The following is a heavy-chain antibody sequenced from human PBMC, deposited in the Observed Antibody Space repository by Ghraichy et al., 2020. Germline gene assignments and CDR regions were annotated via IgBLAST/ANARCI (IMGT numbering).Heavy chain of an antibody. J-gene: IGHJ6*02. V-gene: IGHV7-4-1*02. D-gene: IGHD3-9*01. Sequence: ASVKVSCKASGYTFTSYAMNWVRQAPGQGLEWMGWINTNTGNPTYAQGFTGRFVFSLDTSVSTAYLQISSLKAEDTAVYYCARGGEGRYFDWLLSQDYGMDVWGQGTTVTVSS. CDR3: ARGGEGRYFDWLLSQDYGMDV. CDR1: GYTFTSYA. CDR2: INTNTGNP.